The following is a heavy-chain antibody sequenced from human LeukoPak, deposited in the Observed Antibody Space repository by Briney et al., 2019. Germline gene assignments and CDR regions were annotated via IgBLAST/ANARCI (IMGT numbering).Heavy chain of an antibody. CDR3: ASKGGLDD. CDR1: GFSFSSYE. V-gene: IGHV3-48*03. D-gene: IGHD2-15*01. Sequence: PGGSLRLYCAASGFSFSSYEMNWVRQAPGKGLEWVSYISSSGSAIFYADSVKGRFTISRDNAKNSLFLQMNSLRAEDTAFYYCASKGGLDDWGQGTLVTVSS. J-gene: IGHJ4*02. CDR2: ISSSGSAI.